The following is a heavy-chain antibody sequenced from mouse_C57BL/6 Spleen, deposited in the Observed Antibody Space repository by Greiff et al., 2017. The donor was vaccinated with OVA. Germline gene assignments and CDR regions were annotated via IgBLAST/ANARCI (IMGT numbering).Heavy chain of an antibody. Sequence: EVQLVQSGGGLVQPGGSLSLSCAASGFTFTDYYMSWVRQPPGKALEWLGFIRNKANGNTTEYSVSVKGRFTISRDTSQSILYLQMNALRAEDSAAYYCARYQIYYGNAMDDWGQGTSVTVSS. V-gene: IGHV7-3*01. J-gene: IGHJ4*01. D-gene: IGHD2-1*01. CDR1: GFTFTDYY. CDR3: ARYQIYYGNAMDD. CDR2: IRNKANGNTT.